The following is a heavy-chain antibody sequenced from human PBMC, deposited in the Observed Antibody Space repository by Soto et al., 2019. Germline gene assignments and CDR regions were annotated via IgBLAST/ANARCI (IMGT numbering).Heavy chain of an antibody. V-gene: IGHV5-10-1*01. CDR2: IDPSDSYT. D-gene: IGHD6-6*01. CDR3: ARFSSSRVGYYYGMDV. CDR1: GYSFTSYW. J-gene: IGHJ6*02. Sequence: ESLKISCKGSGYSFTSYWISWVRQMPGKGLEWMGRIDPSDSYTNYSPSFQGHVTISADKSISTAYLQWSSLKASDTAMYYCARFSSSRVGYYYGMDVWGQGTTVTVSS.